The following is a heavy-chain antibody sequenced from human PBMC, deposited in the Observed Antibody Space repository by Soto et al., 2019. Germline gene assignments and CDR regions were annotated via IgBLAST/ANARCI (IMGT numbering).Heavy chain of an antibody. Sequence: PGGSLRLSSAASGFPFRRYTMTWVRQAPGKELEWVSAISGSGQTTYYADSVKGRFTISRDNSKNTVFLEMNTLRAEDTAIYYCAKDGQFYDVLTGYSPRLDYWGQGTLVTVSS. CDR1: GFPFRRYT. D-gene: IGHD3-9*01. CDR3: AKDGQFYDVLTGYSPRLDY. CDR2: ISGSGQTT. V-gene: IGHV3-23*01. J-gene: IGHJ4*02.